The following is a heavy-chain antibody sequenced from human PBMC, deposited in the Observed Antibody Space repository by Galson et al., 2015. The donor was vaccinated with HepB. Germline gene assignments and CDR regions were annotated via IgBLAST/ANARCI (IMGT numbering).Heavy chain of an antibody. J-gene: IGHJ4*02. CDR3: ATRSHYYDRGGSIPTWFFDY. V-gene: IGHV1-24*01. CDR2: FDPREGET. CDR1: GYTLIGLS. D-gene: IGHD3-22*01. Sequence: SVKVSCKVSGYTLIGLSMHWVRQAPGKGREWMGGFDPREGETIQAHNFQGRITLTEDTSTDTAYMELSSLRSEDTAVYYCATRSHYYDRGGSIPTWFFDYWGQGTLVTVSS.